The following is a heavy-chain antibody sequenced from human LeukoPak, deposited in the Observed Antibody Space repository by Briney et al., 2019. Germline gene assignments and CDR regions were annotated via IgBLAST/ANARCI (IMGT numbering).Heavy chain of an antibody. V-gene: IGHV3-66*01. CDR3: ARGLFGLSLDY. CDR1: RFTVSSNY. CDR2: IYSSGST. D-gene: IGHD2-21*01. J-gene: IGHJ4*02. Sequence: GGSLRLSCAASRFTVSSNYMSWVRQAPGKGLEWVSFIYSSGSTYYADSVRGRFTISRDNSNNTLYLQMNSLRVEDTAVYYCARGLFGLSLDYPGQGTLVTVSS.